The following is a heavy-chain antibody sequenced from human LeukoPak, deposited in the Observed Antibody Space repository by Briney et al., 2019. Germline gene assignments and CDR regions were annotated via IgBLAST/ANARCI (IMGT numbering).Heavy chain of an antibody. V-gene: IGHV3-66*01. J-gene: IGHJ4*02. Sequence: GGSLRLSCAASGFTFSNAWMTWVRQAPGKGLEWVSVIYSGGSTYYADSVKGRFTISRDNSKNTLYLQMNSLRAEDTAVYYCARALVGATGYWGQGTLVTVSS. CDR3: ARALVGATGY. CDR1: GFTFSNAW. D-gene: IGHD1-26*01. CDR2: IYSGGST.